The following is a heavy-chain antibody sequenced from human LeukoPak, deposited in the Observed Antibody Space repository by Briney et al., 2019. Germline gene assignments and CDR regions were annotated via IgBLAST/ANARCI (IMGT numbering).Heavy chain of an antibody. J-gene: IGHJ6*02. Sequence: GGTLRLSCGASGFTVSSNHMTWVRQAPGKGLEWISITYSGDNTYYTDSVKGRFTISRDNSKNTLYLQMNSLRAEDTGVYFCARPGYYYGSGSTFYAMDVWGQGTTVTVSS. CDR2: TYSGDNT. V-gene: IGHV3-66*02. D-gene: IGHD3-10*01. CDR1: GFTVSSNH. CDR3: ARPGYYYGSGSTFYAMDV.